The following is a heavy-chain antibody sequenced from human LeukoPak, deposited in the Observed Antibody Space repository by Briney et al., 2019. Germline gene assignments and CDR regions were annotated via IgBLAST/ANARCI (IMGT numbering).Heavy chain of an antibody. Sequence: PGGSLRLSCAASGFTFSSYAMSWVRQAPGKGLEWVSAISGSGGSTYYADSVKGRFTISRDNSKNTLYLQMNSLRAEDTAVYYCAKDSLWFGDDYYYYYMDVWGKGTTVTVSS. D-gene: IGHD3-10*01. V-gene: IGHV3-23*01. J-gene: IGHJ6*03. CDR3: AKDSLWFGDDYYYYYMDV. CDR1: GFTFSSYA. CDR2: ISGSGGST.